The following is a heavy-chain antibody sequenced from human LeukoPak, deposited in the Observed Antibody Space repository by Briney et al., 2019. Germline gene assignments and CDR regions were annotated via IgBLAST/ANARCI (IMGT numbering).Heavy chain of an antibody. CDR3: AVGRFGEFDP. V-gene: IGHV1-8*03. J-gene: IGHJ5*02. CDR1: GYTFTSYD. CDR2: MNPNSGST. D-gene: IGHD3-10*01. Sequence: GASVKVSCKASGYTFTSYDINWVRQATGQGLEWMGWMNPNSGSTGYAQKFQGRGTITRNNSISTAYLELSSLRSEATAVYYCAVGRFGEFDPWGQGTLVTVSS.